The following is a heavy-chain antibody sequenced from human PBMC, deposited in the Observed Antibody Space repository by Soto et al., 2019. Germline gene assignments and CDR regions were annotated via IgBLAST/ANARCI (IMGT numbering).Heavy chain of an antibody. CDR1: GFTFSSYG. J-gene: IGHJ6*02. CDR3: AKDQDDILTGYSPYYYYGMDV. CDR2: ISYDGSNK. D-gene: IGHD3-9*01. V-gene: IGHV3-30*18. Sequence: PGGSLRLSCAASGFTFSSYGMHWVRQAPGKGLERVAVISYDGSNKYYADSVKGRFTISRDNSKNTLYLQMNSLRAEDTAVYYCAKDQDDILTGYSPYYYYGMDVWGQGTTVTVSS.